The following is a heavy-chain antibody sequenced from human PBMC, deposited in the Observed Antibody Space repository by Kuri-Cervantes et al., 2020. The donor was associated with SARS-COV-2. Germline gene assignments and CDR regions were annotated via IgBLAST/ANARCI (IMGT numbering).Heavy chain of an antibody. V-gene: IGHV3-21*01. Sequence: GGSLRLSCAASGFTFSSYSMNWVRQAPGEGLEWVSSISSSSSYIYYADSVKGRFTISRDNAKNSLYLQMNSLRAEDTAVYYCARGDRYGDYQTFDYWGQGTLVTVSS. CDR3: ARGDRYGDYQTFDY. CDR1: GFTFSSYS. CDR2: ISSSSSYI. J-gene: IGHJ4*02. D-gene: IGHD4-17*01.